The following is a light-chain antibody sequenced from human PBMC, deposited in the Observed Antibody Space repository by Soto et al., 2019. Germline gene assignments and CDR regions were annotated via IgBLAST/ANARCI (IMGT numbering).Light chain of an antibody. J-gene: IGKJ4*01. CDR1: QSISSW. CDR2: KAS. Sequence: QMTQSPSTLSASVGDRVTITCRASQSISSWLAWYQQKPGKAPRLLIYKASDLESGVPSRFSGSGSGTDFTLTISSLQPDDFATYYCQQYNSYSPLTFGGGTKVDIK. V-gene: IGKV1-5*03. CDR3: QQYNSYSPLT.